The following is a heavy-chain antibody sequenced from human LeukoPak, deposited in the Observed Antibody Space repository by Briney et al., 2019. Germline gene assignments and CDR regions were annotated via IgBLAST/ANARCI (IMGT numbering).Heavy chain of an antibody. J-gene: IGHJ4*02. CDR3: ARRHDFWSGYHSGYFDD. CDR1: GFTVSSNY. CDR2: IYSGGST. D-gene: IGHD3-3*01. V-gene: IGHV3-66*01. Sequence: PGGSLRLSCAASGFTVSSNYMSWVRQAPGKGLEWVSVIYSGGSTYYADSVKGRFTISRDNSKNTLYLQMKSLRAEDTAVYYCARRHDFWSGYHSGYFDDWGQGILVTASS.